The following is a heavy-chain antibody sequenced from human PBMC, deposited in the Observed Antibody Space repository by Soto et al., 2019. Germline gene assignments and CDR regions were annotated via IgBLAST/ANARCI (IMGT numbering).Heavy chain of an antibody. CDR3: AKRRGAGGHFDY. J-gene: IGHJ4*02. Sequence: PGGSLRLSCAASGFTFSSYAMGWVRQGPGKGLEWVAVVSIGGSTPYADSVRGRFTISRDNSKNTLSLQMNSPTAEDTAVYFCAKRRGAGGHFDYWGQGALVTVSS. V-gene: IGHV3-23*01. CDR1: GFTFSSYA. D-gene: IGHD2-15*01. CDR2: VSIGGST.